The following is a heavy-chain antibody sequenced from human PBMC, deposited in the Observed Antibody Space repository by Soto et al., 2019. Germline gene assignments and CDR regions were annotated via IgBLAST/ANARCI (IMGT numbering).Heavy chain of an antibody. CDR3: TSEHVVTIFRRGQRGSFDN. V-gene: IGHV3-21*01. D-gene: IGHD3-9*01. CDR2: ITSGSDYI. CDR1: GFTFSSYT. J-gene: IGHJ4*02. Sequence: EVQLVESGGGLVNSGGSLRLSCAASGFTFSSYTMNWVRQAPGKGLEWVAFITSGSDYIYYADSVKGRFTISRDDANNSLFLQMSSLRAEDTAVYYCTSEHVVTIFRRGQRGSFDNWSQGTLVTVSS.